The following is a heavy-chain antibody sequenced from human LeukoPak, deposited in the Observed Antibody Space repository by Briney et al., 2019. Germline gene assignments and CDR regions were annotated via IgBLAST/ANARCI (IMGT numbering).Heavy chain of an antibody. V-gene: IGHV3-72*01. Sequence: TGGSLRLSCAASGFIFSDHYMDWVRQAPGKGLEWVGRSRNKANGYTTEYAASVKGRFTISRDDSENSLYLLMNSLKTEDTAVYYCVRGIRFCTSSTCKTWFDPWGQGTLVTVSS. CDR2: SRNKANGYTT. J-gene: IGHJ5*02. CDR3: VRGIRFCTSSTCKTWFDP. CDR1: GFIFSDHY. D-gene: IGHD2-8*01.